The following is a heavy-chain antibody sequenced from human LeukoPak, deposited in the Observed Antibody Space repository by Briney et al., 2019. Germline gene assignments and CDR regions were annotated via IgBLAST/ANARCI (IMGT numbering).Heavy chain of an antibody. CDR2: ISYSGSP. V-gene: IGHV4-61*08. CDR3: ATYSSGGNSLFDY. Sequence: PSETLSLTCSVSGGSVTGGGYYWSWIRQPPGKGLEWIGSISYSGSPSYNPSLKSRVTISVDTSKNQFSLKLSSVTAADTAVYYCATYSSGGNSLFDYWGQGTLVTVSS. D-gene: IGHD4-23*01. J-gene: IGHJ4*02. CDR1: GGSVTGGGYY.